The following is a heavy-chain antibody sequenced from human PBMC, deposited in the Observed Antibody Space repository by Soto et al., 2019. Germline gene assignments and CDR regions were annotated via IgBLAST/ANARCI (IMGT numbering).Heavy chain of an antibody. CDR3: AREGKLNYYDSSGYLDY. J-gene: IGHJ4*02. Sequence: LRLSCAASGFTFSSYAMHWVRQAPGKGLEWVAVISYDGSNKYYADSVKGRFTISRDNSKNTLYLQMNSLRAEDTAVYYCAREGKLNYYDSSGYLDYWGQGTLVTVSS. CDR2: ISYDGSNK. D-gene: IGHD3-22*01. V-gene: IGHV3-30-3*01. CDR1: GFTFSSYA.